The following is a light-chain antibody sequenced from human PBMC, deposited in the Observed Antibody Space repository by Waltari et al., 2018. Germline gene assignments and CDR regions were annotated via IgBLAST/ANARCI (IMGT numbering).Light chain of an antibody. CDR1: RGHSSTV. CDR3: QTGGHGTWV. CDR2: VNTDGSH. Sequence: QLVLTQSPPASASLGASVKLPCTLSRGHSSTVIEWLQEQPGKGPRYLMKVNTDGSHSKGDELPDRFSGSSSGAARYLTISSLQSEDEADYYCQTGGHGTWVFGGGTKLTVL. V-gene: IGLV4-69*01. J-gene: IGLJ3*02.